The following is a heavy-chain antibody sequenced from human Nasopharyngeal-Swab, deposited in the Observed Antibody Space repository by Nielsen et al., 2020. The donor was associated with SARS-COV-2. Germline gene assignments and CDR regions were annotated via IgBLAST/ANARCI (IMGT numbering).Heavy chain of an antibody. CDR1: GCSISSSSYY. J-gene: IGHJ5*02. Sequence: SETLSLTCTVSGCSISSSSYYWGWIRQPPGKGLEWIGSIYYSGSTYYNPSLENRVTISVDTSKNQFSLKLSSVTAADTAVYYCARQSGIYLWFKACWFDPWGQGTLVTVSS. D-gene: IGHD3-10*01. CDR3: ARQSGIYLWFKACWFDP. V-gene: IGHV4-39*01. CDR2: IYYSGST.